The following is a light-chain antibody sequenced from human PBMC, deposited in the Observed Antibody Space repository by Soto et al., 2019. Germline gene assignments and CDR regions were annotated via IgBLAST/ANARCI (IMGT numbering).Light chain of an antibody. V-gene: IGKV3-20*01. Sequence: EIVLTQSPGTLSLSPGERATLSCRASQSVSSSYLAWYQQKPGQAPRLLIYGASSRATGIPDRFSGSGSGTDFTLTISRLEPEDFAVYYCQQYGSSRSSFGPGTKVVIK. CDR2: GAS. J-gene: IGKJ3*01. CDR1: QSVSSSY. CDR3: QQYGSSRSS.